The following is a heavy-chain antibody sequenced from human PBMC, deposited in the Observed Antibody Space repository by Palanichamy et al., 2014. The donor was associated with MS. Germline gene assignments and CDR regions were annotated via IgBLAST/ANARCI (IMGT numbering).Heavy chain of an antibody. CDR2: ISGYDGNT. CDR3: IKDQNWVVDY. CDR1: GYTFTSYG. J-gene: IGHJ4*02. V-gene: IGHV1-18*01. D-gene: IGHD7-27*01. Sequence: QVQLVQSGPEVKKPGASVKVSCKASGYTFTSYGISWVRQAPGQGLEWMGWISGYDGNTNFAPKLQGRVTLTTDTSTSTAYMELRSLRSDDTAVYYCIKDQNWVVDYWGQGTLVTVSS.